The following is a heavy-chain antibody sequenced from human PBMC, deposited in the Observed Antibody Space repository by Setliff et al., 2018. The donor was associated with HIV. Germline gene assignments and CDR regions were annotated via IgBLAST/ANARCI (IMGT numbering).Heavy chain of an antibody. Sequence: LSLTCIVTGDSIISGSYYWAWIRQPPGKGLEWIGTIYNGGASHYNPSLKSRVIIFLDPSKNQFSLELTSVTAADTAVYYCARGPRGYDSSYYFDYWGQGTRVTVSS. V-gene: IGHV4-39*07. CDR2: IYNGGAS. CDR1: GDSIISGSYY. J-gene: IGHJ4*02. CDR3: ARGPRGYDSSYYFDY. D-gene: IGHD3-22*01.